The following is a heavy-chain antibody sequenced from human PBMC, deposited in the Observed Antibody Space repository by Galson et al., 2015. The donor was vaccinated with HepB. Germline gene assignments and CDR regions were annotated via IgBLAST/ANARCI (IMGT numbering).Heavy chain of an antibody. D-gene: IGHD5-18*01. CDR2: TNPSGGST. CDR1: GYTFTSYY. V-gene: IGHV1-46*01. CDR3: ARDGSTAMAPFDY. J-gene: IGHJ4*02. Sequence: SVKASCKASGYTFTSYYMHWVRQAPGQGLEWMGITNPSGGSTSYAQKFQGRVIMTRDTPTSTVYMELSSLRSEDTAVYYCARDGSTAMAPFDYWGQGTLVTVSS.